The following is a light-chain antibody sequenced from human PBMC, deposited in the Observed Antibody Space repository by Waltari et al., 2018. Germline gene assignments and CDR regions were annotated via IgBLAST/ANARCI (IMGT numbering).Light chain of an antibody. CDR1: QGIGNS. V-gene: IGKV1-27*01. CDR2: GGS. J-gene: IGKJ1*01. CDR3: QNYDSAPET. Sequence: DMQMTQSPSSLSASVGDRVTITCRASQGIGNSLAWYHHKSGRLPDLLIYGGSTLQSGVPSRFSGSGYGTDFTLTISSLQPEDVATYYCQNYDSAPETFGQGTKVEIK.